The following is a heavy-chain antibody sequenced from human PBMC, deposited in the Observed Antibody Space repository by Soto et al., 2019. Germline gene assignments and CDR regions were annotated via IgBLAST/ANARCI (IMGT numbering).Heavy chain of an antibody. J-gene: IGHJ4*02. CDR1: GGSITGGGYY. CDR3: ARAGYCSGGSCYPERYFDS. Sequence: QVQLQESGPGMVKPSQTLSLTCTVSGGSITGGGYYWSWIRQHPGKGLECIGYIHYSGNTNYNPSLRSRVSISADTSKNQSSLKLRSVTAADTAVYFCARAGYCSGGSCYPERYFDSWGQGTLVTVSS. V-gene: IGHV4-31*03. CDR2: IHYSGNT. D-gene: IGHD2-15*01.